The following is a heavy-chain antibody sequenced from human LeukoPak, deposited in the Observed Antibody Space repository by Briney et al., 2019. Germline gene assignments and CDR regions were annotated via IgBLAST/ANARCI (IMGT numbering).Heavy chain of an antibody. Sequence: PGGSLRLSCAASGFTFSNYAMNWVRQAPGKGLVWVSRINSDGSITTYADSVRGRFTISRDNAKSTLYLQMNSLRAEDTAVYYCASSTQISKYADYWGQGTMVTVSS. CDR1: GFTFSNYA. CDR3: ASSTQISKYADY. D-gene: IGHD4-17*01. CDR2: INSDGSIT. V-gene: IGHV3-74*01. J-gene: IGHJ3*01.